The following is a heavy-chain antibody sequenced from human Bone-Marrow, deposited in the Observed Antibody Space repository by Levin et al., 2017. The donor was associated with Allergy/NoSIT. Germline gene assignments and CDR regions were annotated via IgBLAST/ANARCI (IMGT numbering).Heavy chain of an antibody. D-gene: IGHD3-9*01. CDR2: IYNGGSK. J-gene: IGHJ6*03. CDR1: GFTVRSHY. V-gene: IGHV3-66*02. Sequence: GGSLRLSCAASGFTVRSHYMSWVRQAPGKGLEWVSLIYNGGSKYYADSVKGRFTLSRDDSKNTLFLQINSLRPDDTAVYYCARTHYDILTSYMDVWGKGTTVTVSS. CDR3: ARTHYDILTSYMDV.